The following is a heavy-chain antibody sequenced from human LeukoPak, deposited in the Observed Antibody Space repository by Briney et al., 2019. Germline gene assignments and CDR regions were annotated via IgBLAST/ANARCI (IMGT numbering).Heavy chain of an antibody. CDR3: AKPTSSYDILLFDY. V-gene: IGHV3-23*01. CDR1: GFTFSSYG. J-gene: IGHJ4*02. CDR2: ISGSGGST. Sequence: GGSLRLSCAASGFTFSSYGMSWVRQAPGKGPEWVSAISGSGGSTYYADSVKGRFTISRDNSKNTLYLQMNSLRAEDTAVYYCAKPTSSYDILLFDYWGQGTLVTVSS. D-gene: IGHD3-9*01.